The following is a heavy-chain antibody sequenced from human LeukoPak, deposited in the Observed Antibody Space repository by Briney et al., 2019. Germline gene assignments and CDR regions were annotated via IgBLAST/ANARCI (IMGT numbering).Heavy chain of an antibody. CDR1: GFTVSSNY. Sequence: PGGSLRLSCAASGFTVSSNYMSWVRQAPGKGLEWVSVIYSGGSTYYADSVKGRFTISRDNSKNTLYLQMNSLRAEDTAVYYWARDPTYYDTLTGYYIPNFDYWGQGTLVTVSS. CDR2: IYSGGST. CDR3: ARDPTYYDTLTGYYIPNFDY. D-gene: IGHD3-9*01. J-gene: IGHJ4*02. V-gene: IGHV3-66*02.